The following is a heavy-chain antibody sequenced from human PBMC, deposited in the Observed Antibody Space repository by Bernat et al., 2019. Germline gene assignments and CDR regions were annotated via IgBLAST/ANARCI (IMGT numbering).Heavy chain of an antibody. CDR2: IYYSGST. Sequence: QLQLQESGPGLVKPSETLSLTCTVSGGSISSSSYYWGWIRQPPGKGLEWIGSIYYSGSTYYNPSLKSRVTISVDTSKNQFSLKLSSVTAADTAVYYCAGHSARVGDFWSGYGYFDLWGRGTLVTVSS. CDR1: GGSISSSSYY. V-gene: IGHV4-39*01. D-gene: IGHD3-3*01. J-gene: IGHJ2*01. CDR3: AGHSARVGDFWSGYGYFDL.